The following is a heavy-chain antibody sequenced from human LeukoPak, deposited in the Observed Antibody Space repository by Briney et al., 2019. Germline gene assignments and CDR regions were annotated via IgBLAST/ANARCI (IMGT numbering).Heavy chain of an antibody. CDR3: VKTLKYYGSGRGLFDS. CDR2: FSSDGSST. D-gene: IGHD3-10*01. CDR1: GFTFSSSA. J-gene: IGHJ4*02. V-gene: IGHV3-64D*06. Sequence: GGSLRPSCSASGFTFSSSAMYWVRQAPGKGLEYVSAFSSDGSSTFYADSVKGRFTISRDNSKNILYLQMSSLRADDTAVYYCVKTLKYYGSGRGLFDSWGEGVMVTVSS.